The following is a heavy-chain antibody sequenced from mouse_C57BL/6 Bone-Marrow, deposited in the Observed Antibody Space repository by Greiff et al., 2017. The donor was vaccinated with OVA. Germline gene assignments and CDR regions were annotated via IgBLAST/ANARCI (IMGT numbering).Heavy chain of an antibody. V-gene: IGHV1-53*01. J-gene: IGHJ3*01. CDR1: GYTFTSYW. Sequence: VQLQQPGAELVKPGASVKLSCKASGYTFTSYWMHWVKQRPGQGLEWIRDINPCNGGINYNQKFKSKATLTVDKSSSTAYMQLSSLTSEDFAVYYCGGDYCCNYWFAYWGQGILVTVSA. D-gene: IGHD2-1*01. CDR2: INPCNGGI. CDR3: GGDYCCNYWFAY.